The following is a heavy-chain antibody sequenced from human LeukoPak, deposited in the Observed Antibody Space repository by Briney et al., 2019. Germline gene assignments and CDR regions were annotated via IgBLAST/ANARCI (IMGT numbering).Heavy chain of an antibody. D-gene: IGHD3-10*01. V-gene: IGHV3-23*01. CDR3: AKRGVVIRGILVIGYHQEAYHYDF. CDR2: ISERGGST. J-gene: IGHJ4*02. Sequence: GGSLRLSCVVSGISLSNYAMTWVRQAPGRGLEWVSYISERGGSTTYADSVKGRFTISRDTSLNTLFLQMNNLRAEDTAVYFCAKRGVVIRGILVIGYHQEAYHYDFWGQGVLVTVSS. CDR1: GISLSNYA.